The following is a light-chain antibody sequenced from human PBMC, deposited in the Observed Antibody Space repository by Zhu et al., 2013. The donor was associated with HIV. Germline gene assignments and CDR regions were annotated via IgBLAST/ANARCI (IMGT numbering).Light chain of an antibody. J-gene: IGKJ4*01. V-gene: IGKV3-20*01. Sequence: DIVLTQSPGTLSLSPRESATLSCRTSQSVGSTFLAWYQQKPGQAPRLLIYGASTRATGIPDRFSGSGSGTDFTLTISRVEPEDFAVYYCQQYGGSPLTFGGGTTVEIK. CDR1: QSVGSTF. CDR2: GAS. CDR3: QQYGGSPLT.